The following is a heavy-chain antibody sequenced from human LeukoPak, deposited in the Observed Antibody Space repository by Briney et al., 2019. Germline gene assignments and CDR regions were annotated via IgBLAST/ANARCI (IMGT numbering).Heavy chain of an antibody. CDR1: GYTFTGYY. CDR3: AREGGSRWEHNAFDI. D-gene: IGHD1-26*01. V-gene: IGHV1-2*04. J-gene: IGHJ3*02. CDR2: INPNSGGT. Sequence: ASVKVSCKASGYTFTGYYMHWVRQAPGQGLEWMGWINPNSGGTNYAQKFQGWVTITRDTSISTAYMELSRLRSDDTAVYYCAREGGSRWEHNAFDIWGQGTMVTVSS.